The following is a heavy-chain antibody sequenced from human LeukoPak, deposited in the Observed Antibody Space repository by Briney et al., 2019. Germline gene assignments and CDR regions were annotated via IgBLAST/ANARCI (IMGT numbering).Heavy chain of an antibody. D-gene: IGHD5-18*01. CDR1: GFTFSRYS. V-gene: IGHV3-21*01. CDR3: ARDMLLDTALDY. J-gene: IGHJ4*02. Sequence: GGSLRLSCAASGFTFSRYSMHWARHAPGKGLEWVSSISSSSSYIYYADSVKGRFTISRDNAKNSLYLQMNSLRAEDTAVYYCARDMLLDTALDYWGQGTLVTVSS. CDR2: ISSSSSYI.